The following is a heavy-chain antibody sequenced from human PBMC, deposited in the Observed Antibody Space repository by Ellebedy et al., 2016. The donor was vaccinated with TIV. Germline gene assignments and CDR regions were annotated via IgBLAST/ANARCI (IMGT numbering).Heavy chain of an antibody. CDR3: ARDSGSYPFDY. D-gene: IGHD1-26*01. CDR2: ISWNSGRV. J-gene: IGHJ4*02. V-gene: IGHV3-9*01. CDR1: GFTFRDYA. Sequence: GGSLRLXXAASGFTFRDYAMHWVRQAPGKGLEWVSGISWNSGRVFYGDSVKGRFTISRDNTKNTLYLQLSSLRAEDTAVYYCARDSGSYPFDYWGQGTLVTVSS.